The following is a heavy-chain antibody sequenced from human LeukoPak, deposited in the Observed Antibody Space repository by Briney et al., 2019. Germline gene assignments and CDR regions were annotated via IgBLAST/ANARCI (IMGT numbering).Heavy chain of an antibody. J-gene: IGHJ4*02. Sequence: GGSLRLSCAASGFTFSSYAMYWVRQAPGKGLEWVAVISYDGSNKYYADSVKGRFTISRDNSKNTLYLQMNSLRAEDTAVYYCARALSSGWYAFDYWGQGTLVTVSS. V-gene: IGHV3-30*04. CDR1: GFTFSSYA. D-gene: IGHD6-19*01. CDR3: ARALSSGWYAFDY. CDR2: ISYDGSNK.